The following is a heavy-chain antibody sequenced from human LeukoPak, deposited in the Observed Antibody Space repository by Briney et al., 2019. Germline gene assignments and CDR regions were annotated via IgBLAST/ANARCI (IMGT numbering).Heavy chain of an antibody. V-gene: IGHV1-18*01. CDR2: ISAYNGNT. J-gene: IGHJ4*02. CDR1: GYTFINSG. Sequence: ASVMVSCKASGYTFINSGITWVRQAPGQGLEWMGWISAYNGNTDYAQKFQGRVTMTTDTSTTTAYMHLTSLSSDDTAVYYCARGRDKGDYWGQGTLVTVSS. CDR3: ARGRDKGDY.